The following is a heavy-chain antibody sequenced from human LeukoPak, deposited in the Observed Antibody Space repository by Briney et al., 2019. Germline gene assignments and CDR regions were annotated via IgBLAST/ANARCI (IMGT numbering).Heavy chain of an antibody. Sequence: GGSLRLSCAASGFTFSSYAMSWVRQAPGKGLEWVSAISGSGGSTYYADPVKGRFTISRDNSKNTLYLQMNSLRAEDTAVYYCAKEGSLGAVFWSDLRGFFDPWGQGTLVTVSS. J-gene: IGHJ5*02. D-gene: IGHD3-3*01. CDR2: ISGSGGST. CDR1: GFTFSSYA. CDR3: AKEGSLGAVFWSDLRGFFDP. V-gene: IGHV3-23*01.